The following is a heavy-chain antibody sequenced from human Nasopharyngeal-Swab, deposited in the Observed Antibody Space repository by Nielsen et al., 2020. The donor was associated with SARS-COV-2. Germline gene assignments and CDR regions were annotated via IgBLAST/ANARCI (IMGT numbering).Heavy chain of an antibody. Sequence: GESLKISCTASGFTFGDYAMSWVRQAPGKGLEWVGFIRSKAYGGTTEYAASVKGRFAISRDDSKSIAYLQMNSLKTEDTAVYYCYLSAQLVRRAFDIWGQGTMVTVSS. J-gene: IGHJ3*02. D-gene: IGHD6-13*01. CDR3: YLSAQLVRRAFDI. CDR2: IRSKAYGGTT. CDR1: GFTFGDYA. V-gene: IGHV3-49*04.